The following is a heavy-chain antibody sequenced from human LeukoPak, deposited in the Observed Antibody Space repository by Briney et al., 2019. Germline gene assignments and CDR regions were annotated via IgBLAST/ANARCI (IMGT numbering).Heavy chain of an antibody. V-gene: IGHV1-69*04. J-gene: IGHJ6*02. CDR3: ARDTTAMGKQWGMDV. Sequence: GASVKVSCKASGGTFSSYAISWVRQAPGQGLEWMGRIIPILGIANYAQKFQGRVTITADKSTSTAYMELSSLRSEDTAVYYCARDTTAMGKQWGMDVWGQGTTVTVSS. D-gene: IGHD5-18*01. CDR2: IIPILGIA. CDR1: GGTFSSYA.